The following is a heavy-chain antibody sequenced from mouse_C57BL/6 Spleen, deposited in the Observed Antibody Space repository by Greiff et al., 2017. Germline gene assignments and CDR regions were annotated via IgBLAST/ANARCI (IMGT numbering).Heavy chain of an antibody. CDR3: AKTAPAWFAY. CDR2: INPNSGST. J-gene: IGHJ3*01. Sequence: QVQLLQPGAELVKPGASVKLSCKASGYTFTSYWMHWVKQRPGQGLEWIGMINPNSGSTNYNEKFKSKATLTVDKSSSTAYMQLSSLTSEDSAVYYCAKTAPAWFAYWGQGTLVTVSA. D-gene: IGHD3-2*01. V-gene: IGHV1-64*01. CDR1: GYTFTSYW.